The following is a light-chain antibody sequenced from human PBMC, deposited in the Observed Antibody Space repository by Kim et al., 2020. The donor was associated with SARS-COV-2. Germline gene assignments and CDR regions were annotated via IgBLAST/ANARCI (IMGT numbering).Light chain of an antibody. Sequence: VTIAYTGSSSNIGAGYDVHWYQQVPGTVPKLLIYDNTNRPSGVPDRFSGSNSGTSASLAITGLQAEDEADYYCQSYDSSLSGFYVFGTGTKVTVL. CDR3: QSYDSSLSGFYV. V-gene: IGLV1-40*01. CDR1: SSNIGAGYD. CDR2: DNT. J-gene: IGLJ1*01.